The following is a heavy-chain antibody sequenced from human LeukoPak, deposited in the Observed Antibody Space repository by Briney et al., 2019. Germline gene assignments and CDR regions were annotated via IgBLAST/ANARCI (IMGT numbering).Heavy chain of an antibody. CDR2: ISSSGSTI. D-gene: IGHD3-10*01. CDR1: GFTFSSYE. J-gene: IGHJ4*02. V-gene: IGHV3-48*03. Sequence: GGSLRLSCAASGFTFSSYEMNWVRQAPGKGLEWVSYISSSGSTIYYADSVKGRFTISRDNAKNSLYLQMNSLRAEDTAVYYCARDLFGYYGSGREDYWGQGTLVTVSS. CDR3: ARDLFGYYGSGREDY.